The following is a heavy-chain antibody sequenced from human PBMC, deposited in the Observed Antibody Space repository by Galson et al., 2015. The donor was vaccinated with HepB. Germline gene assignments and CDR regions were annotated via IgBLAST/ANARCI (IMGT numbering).Heavy chain of an antibody. Sequence: SLRLSCAASGFTFSSYEMNWVRQAPGKGLEWVSYISSSDSSKYYADSVKGRFTISRDTAKNSLYLQMNSLRAEDTAVYYCARESTEKYYYYGMDVWGQGTTVTVSS. CDR1: GFTFSSYE. J-gene: IGHJ6*02. CDR2: ISSSDSSK. V-gene: IGHV3-48*03. CDR3: ARESTEKYYYYGMDV. D-gene: IGHD4-17*01.